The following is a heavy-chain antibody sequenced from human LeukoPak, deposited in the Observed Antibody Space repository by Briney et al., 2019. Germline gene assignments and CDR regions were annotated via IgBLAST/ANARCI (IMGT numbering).Heavy chain of an antibody. CDR3: ARQNDFRLDY. CDR1: GYTFSSYW. CDR2: IYPGDSDT. D-gene: IGHD3-3*01. J-gene: IGHJ4*02. Sequence: GESLRISCKGSGYTFSSYWIGWVRQMPGKGLEWMGIIYPGDSDTRYSPSLQGQVTISVDTSIGTAYLQWSSLKASDTAIYHCARQNDFRLDYWGQGTLVTVSS. V-gene: IGHV5-51*01.